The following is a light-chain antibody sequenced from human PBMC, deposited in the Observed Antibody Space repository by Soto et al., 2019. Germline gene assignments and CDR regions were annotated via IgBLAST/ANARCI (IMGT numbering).Light chain of an antibody. J-gene: IGKJ2*01. CDR1: QSISSW. CDR2: QAS. V-gene: IGKV1-5*03. Sequence: DIQMTQSPSTLSASVGDRVTITCRASQSISSWLAWYQQKPGKAPNLLIYQASSLQSGVPSRFSGGGSGTEFTLTINSLQPDDFATYYCQQYNNYPYTFGQGTKLEIK. CDR3: QQYNNYPYT.